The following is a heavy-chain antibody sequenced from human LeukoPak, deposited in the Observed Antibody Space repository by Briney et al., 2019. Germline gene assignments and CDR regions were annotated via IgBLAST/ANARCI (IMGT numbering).Heavy chain of an antibody. V-gene: IGHV3-49*04. J-gene: IGHJ4*02. CDR1: GFTFGDYA. CDR3: TRDRRTDIWGSFNY. CDR2: IRSTPYGGTT. D-gene: IGHD3-16*01. Sequence: GGSLRLSCTASGFTFGDYALTWVRQAPGKGLEWVGFIRSTPYGGTTEYAASVKGRFTISRDDSKSIAYLQMSSLKIEDTAVYYCTRDRRTDIWGSFNYWGQGTLVTVSS.